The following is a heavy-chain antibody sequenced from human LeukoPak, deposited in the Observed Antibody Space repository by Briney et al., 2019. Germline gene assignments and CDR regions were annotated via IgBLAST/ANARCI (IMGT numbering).Heavy chain of an antibody. CDR1: GFTFSSYS. V-gene: IGHV3-21*01. J-gene: IGHJ4*02. Sequence: SGGSLRLSCAASGFTFSSYSMNWVRQAPGKGLEWVSSISSSSSYIYYAGSVKGRFTISRDNAKNSLYLQMNSLRAEDTAVYYCARVAYCSSTSCYKMYSDYWGQGTLVTVTS. D-gene: IGHD2-2*01. CDR2: ISSSSSYI. CDR3: ARVAYCSSTSCYKMYSDY.